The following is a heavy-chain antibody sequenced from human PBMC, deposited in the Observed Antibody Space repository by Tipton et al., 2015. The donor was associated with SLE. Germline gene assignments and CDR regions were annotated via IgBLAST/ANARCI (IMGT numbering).Heavy chain of an antibody. CDR2: IYYSGST. Sequence: TLSLTCAVSGYSISSGYYWGWIRQPPGKGLEWIGSIYYSGSTYYNPSLKSRVTISVDTSKNQFSLKLSSVTAADTAVYYCARDSAAADWYFDLWGRGTLVTVSS. CDR1: GYSISSGYY. J-gene: IGHJ2*01. CDR3: ARDSAAADWYFDL. V-gene: IGHV4-38-2*02. D-gene: IGHD6-13*01.